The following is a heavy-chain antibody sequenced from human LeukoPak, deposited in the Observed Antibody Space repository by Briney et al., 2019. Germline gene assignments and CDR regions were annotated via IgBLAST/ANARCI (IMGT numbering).Heavy chain of an antibody. D-gene: IGHD2-2*01. V-gene: IGHV4-59*12. CDR1: GGSISTYY. J-gene: IGHJ6*02. Sequence: SETLSLTCTVSGGSISTYYGNWIRQAPGKGLEWIGYIYYSGSTNYNPSLKSRVTISVDTSKNQFSLKLSSVTAADTAVYYCARGGTRDIVVVPAAMDPYYYGMDVWGQGSTVTVSS. CDR3: ARGGTRDIVVVPAAMDPYYYGMDV. CDR2: IYYSGST.